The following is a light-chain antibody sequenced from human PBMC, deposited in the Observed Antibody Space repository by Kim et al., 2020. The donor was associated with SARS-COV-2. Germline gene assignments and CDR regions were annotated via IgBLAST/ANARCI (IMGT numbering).Light chain of an antibody. CDR2: GKN. Sequence: ALGQTVRITCQGDRLRIDYASWYQQKPGQAPVLVIYGKNNRPSGIPDRFSGSSSGNTASLTITGAQAEDEADYYCNSRDSSGNHWVFGGGTQLTVL. CDR3: NSRDSSGNHWV. V-gene: IGLV3-19*01. CDR1: RLRIDY. J-gene: IGLJ3*02.